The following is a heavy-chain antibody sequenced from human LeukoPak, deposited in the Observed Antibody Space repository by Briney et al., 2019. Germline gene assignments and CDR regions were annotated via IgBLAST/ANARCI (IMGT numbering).Heavy chain of an antibody. J-gene: IGHJ4*02. V-gene: IGHV4-59*01. CDR2: IYYSGST. CDR1: GGSISSYY. Sequence: SETLSLTCTVSGGSISSYYWSWIRQPPGKGLEWIGYIYYSGSTNYNPSLKSRVTISVDTSKNQFSLKLSSVTAADTAVYYCASRYDSSGYYPIWGQGTLVTVSS. CDR3: ASRYDSSGYYPI. D-gene: IGHD3-22*01.